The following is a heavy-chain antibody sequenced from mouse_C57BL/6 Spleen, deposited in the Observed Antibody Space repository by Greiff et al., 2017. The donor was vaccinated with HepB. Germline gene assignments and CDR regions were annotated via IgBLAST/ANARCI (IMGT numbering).Heavy chain of an antibody. CDR2: ISDGGSYT. Sequence: VQLKESGGGLVKPGGSLKLSCAASGFTFSSYAMSWVRQTPEKRLEWVATISDGGSYTYYPDNVKGRFTISRDNAKNNLYLQMSHLKSEDTAMYYCARVGDGNYYFDYWGQGTTLTVSS. D-gene: IGHD2-1*01. J-gene: IGHJ2*01. V-gene: IGHV5-4*01. CDR1: GFTFSSYA. CDR3: ARVGDGNYYFDY.